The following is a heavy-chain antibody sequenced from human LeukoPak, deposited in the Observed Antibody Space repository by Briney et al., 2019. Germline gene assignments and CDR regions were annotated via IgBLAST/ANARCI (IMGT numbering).Heavy chain of an antibody. D-gene: IGHD3-3*01. V-gene: IGHV4-61*02. Sequence: SETLSLTCTVSGGSISSGSYYWSWIRQPAGKGLEWIGRIYTSGSTNYNPSLKSRVIISVDTSKNQFSLKLSSVTAANTAVYYCASLRERSYYARGFDYWGQGTLVTVSS. J-gene: IGHJ4*02. CDR1: GGSISSGSYY. CDR2: IYTSGST. CDR3: ASLRERSYYARGFDY.